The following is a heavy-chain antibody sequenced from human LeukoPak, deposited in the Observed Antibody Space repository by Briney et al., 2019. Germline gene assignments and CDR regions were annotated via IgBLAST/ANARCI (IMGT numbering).Heavy chain of an antibody. J-gene: IGHJ4*02. D-gene: IGHD4-17*01. CDR3: EITVTSPPGFGC. Sequence: GGSARLSCAASGFTFGTYAMSWVRQAPGEGLKWVSSIGGGGGGTFYADSVKGRFTISRDDSKNTLYLQMNSRRAEDTAIYYCEITVTSPPGFGCWGQGTLVTVSS. CDR1: GFTFGTYA. V-gene: IGHV3-23*01. CDR2: IGGGGGGT.